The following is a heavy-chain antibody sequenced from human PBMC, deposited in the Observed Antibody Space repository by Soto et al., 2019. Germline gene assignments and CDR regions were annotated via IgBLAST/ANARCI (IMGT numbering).Heavy chain of an antibody. D-gene: IGHD3-22*01. Sequence: ASVKVSCKASGGTFSSHALSWVRQAPGQALEWMGQIIPFFKTTNYAQKFQGRVTITADESTSTAYMELSSLRSEDTAVYYCARDVPLNYYDNTYYYSAMDVWGQGTTVTVSS. CDR1: GGTFSSHA. J-gene: IGHJ6*02. CDR2: IIPFFKTT. V-gene: IGHV1-69*13. CDR3: ARDVPLNYYDNTYYYSAMDV.